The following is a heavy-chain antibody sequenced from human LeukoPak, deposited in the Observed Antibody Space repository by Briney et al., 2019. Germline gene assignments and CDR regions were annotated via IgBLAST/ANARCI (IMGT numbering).Heavy chain of an antibody. D-gene: IGHD5-18*01. CDR2: IRSKANSYAT. Sequence: GGSLRLSCAASGFTFSGSAMHWVRQASGKGLEWVGRIRSKANSYATAYAASVKGRFTISRDDSKNTAYLQMNSLKTEDTAVYYCARAKRGYSYGYYHYFDYWGQGTLVTVSS. V-gene: IGHV3-73*01. J-gene: IGHJ4*02. CDR3: ARAKRGYSYGYYHYFDY. CDR1: GFTFSGSA.